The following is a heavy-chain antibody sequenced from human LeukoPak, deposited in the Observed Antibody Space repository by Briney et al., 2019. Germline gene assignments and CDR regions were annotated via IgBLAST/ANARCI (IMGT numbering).Heavy chain of an antibody. D-gene: IGHD5-24*01. CDR3: AHSRRWLHNPLMGDFDY. Sequence: SGPTLVNPTQTLTLTGTFSGFSLNTSGVGVGWIRQPPGKALEWLALIYWDDDKRYSPSLKTRLTITKDTSKNQVVLTMTNMDPVDTATYYCAHSRRWLHNPLMGDFDYWGQGTLVTVSS. CDR1: GFSLNTSGVG. V-gene: IGHV2-5*02. CDR2: IYWDDDK. J-gene: IGHJ4*02.